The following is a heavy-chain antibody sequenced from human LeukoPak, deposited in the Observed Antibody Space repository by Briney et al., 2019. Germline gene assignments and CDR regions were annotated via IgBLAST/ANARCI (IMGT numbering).Heavy chain of an antibody. CDR1: GGSFSHYY. D-gene: IGHD5-18*01. J-gene: IGHJ4*02. CDR2: IYYSGST. CDR3: AREIRGYSYGYDY. V-gene: IGHV4-59*01. Sequence: SETLSLTCTVSGGSFSHYYWSWIRQPAGKGLEWIGYIYYSGSTNYNPSLKSRVTISVDTSKNQFSLKLSSVTAADTAVYYCAREIRGYSYGYDYWGQGTLVTVSS.